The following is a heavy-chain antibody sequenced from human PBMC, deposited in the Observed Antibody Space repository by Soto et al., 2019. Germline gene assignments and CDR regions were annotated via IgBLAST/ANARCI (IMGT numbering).Heavy chain of an antibody. CDR2: IYYSGST. Sequence: QVQLQESGPGLVKPSQTLSLTCTVSGGSISSGGYYWSWIRQHPGKGLELIGYIYYSGSTYYNPSLKSRVTISVDTSKNQFSLKLSSVTAADTAVYYCARGRWAVTWDGYYFDYWGQGTLVTVSS. D-gene: IGHD4-17*01. J-gene: IGHJ4*02. V-gene: IGHV4-31*03. CDR1: GGSISSGGYY. CDR3: ARGRWAVTWDGYYFDY.